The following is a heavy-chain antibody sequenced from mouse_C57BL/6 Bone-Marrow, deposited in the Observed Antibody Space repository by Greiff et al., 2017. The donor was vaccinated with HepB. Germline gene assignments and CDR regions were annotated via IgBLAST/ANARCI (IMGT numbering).Heavy chain of an antibody. CDR2: ISSGSSTI. Sequence: EVQLVESGGGLVKPGGSLKLSCAASGFTFSDYGMHWVRQAPEKGLEWVAYISSGSSTIYYADTVKGRVTISRDNAKNTLFLQMTSLRSEDSAMYYCARPSYDYLYFDYWGQGTTLTVSS. J-gene: IGHJ2*01. V-gene: IGHV5-17*01. CDR3: ARPSYDYLYFDY. D-gene: IGHD2-4*01. CDR1: GFTFSDYG.